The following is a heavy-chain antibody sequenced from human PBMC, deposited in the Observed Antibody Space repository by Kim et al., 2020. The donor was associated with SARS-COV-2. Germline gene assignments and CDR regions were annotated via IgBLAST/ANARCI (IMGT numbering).Heavy chain of an antibody. CDR2: IYSGGST. CDR1: GFTVSSNY. D-gene: IGHD5-18*01. J-gene: IGHJ6*02. Sequence: GGSLRLSCAASGFTVSSNYMSWVRQAPGKGLEWVSVIYSGGSTYYADSVKGRFTISRDNSKNTLYLQMNSLRAEDTAVYYCARELRDRGYGYSHYYYGMDVWGQGTTVTVSS. CDR3: ARELRDRGYGYSHYYYGMDV. V-gene: IGHV3-66*01.